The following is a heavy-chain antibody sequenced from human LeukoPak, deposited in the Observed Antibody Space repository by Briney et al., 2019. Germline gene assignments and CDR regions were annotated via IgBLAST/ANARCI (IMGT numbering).Heavy chain of an antibody. CDR2: VYYSGST. CDR1: GGSISAYY. J-gene: IGHJ3*02. V-gene: IGHV4-59*01. Sequence: SETLSLTCSVSGGSISAYYWSWIRQPPGKGLEWIGYVYYSGSTNYNPSLESRVTISVDTSKKQISLKLSSVTAADTAVYYCAGVTYCGGDCYSGVAFGIWGQGTMATVSS. CDR3: AGVTYCGGDCYSGVAFGI. D-gene: IGHD2-21*02.